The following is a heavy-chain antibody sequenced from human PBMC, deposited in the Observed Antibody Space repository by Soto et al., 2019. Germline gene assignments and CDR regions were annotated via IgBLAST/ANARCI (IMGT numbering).Heavy chain of an antibody. CDR2: FDPEDGET. V-gene: IGHV1-24*01. CDR3: VSEEGTATSSPWFDP. Sequence: QVQLVQSGAEVKKPGASVTVSCKVSGYTFREISIPWVRQAPGKGLEWMGGFDPEDGETIYAQQFQGRVTMTEDTSTDTAYMELSSLRSEGTAVYFFVSEEGTATSSPWFDPWGHGTLVTVSS. CDR1: GYTFREIS. D-gene: IGHD2-15*01. J-gene: IGHJ5*02.